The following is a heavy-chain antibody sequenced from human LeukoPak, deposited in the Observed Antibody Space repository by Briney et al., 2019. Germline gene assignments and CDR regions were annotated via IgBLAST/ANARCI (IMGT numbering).Heavy chain of an antibody. CDR2: ISSNGIST. J-gene: IGHJ2*01. D-gene: IGHD2-8*01. CDR1: GFSLSSRG. CDR3: VKWTNYYFAL. Sequence: PGGSLRLSCVVSGFSLSSRGMHWVRQAPGKGLEDVSAISSNGISTFYANSVKGRFTVSRDDSKNTVYLQMGSLRAEDMAVYYCVKWTNYYFALWGRGTLVTVSS. V-gene: IGHV3-64*01.